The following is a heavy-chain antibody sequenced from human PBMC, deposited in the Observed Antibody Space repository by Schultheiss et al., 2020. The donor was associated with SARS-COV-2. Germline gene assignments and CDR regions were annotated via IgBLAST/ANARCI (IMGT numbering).Heavy chain of an antibody. CDR1: GFTFDDYG. CDR3: AREGGTGGQLLWFGELYLNGMDV. J-gene: IGHJ6*02. D-gene: IGHD3-10*01. V-gene: IGHV3-30*03. Sequence: GESLKISCAASGFTFDDYGMSWVRQAPGKGLEWVTVISYDGVSKYYADSVKGRFTISRDNSKNTLYLQMNSLRAEDTALYYCAREGGTGGQLLWFGELYLNGMDVWGQGTTVTVSS. CDR2: ISYDGVSK.